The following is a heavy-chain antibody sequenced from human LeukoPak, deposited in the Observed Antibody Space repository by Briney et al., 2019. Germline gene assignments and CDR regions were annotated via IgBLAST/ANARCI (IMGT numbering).Heavy chain of an antibody. D-gene: IGHD6-13*01. Sequence: SETLSLTCSVSGGSINSYYWSWVRQPAGKGLEWIGYIYYTVTTNYNPSLESRVTMSVDTSKNQFSLKLSSVTAADTAVYYCARARGISAAVHYWGQGTLVTVSS. CDR3: ARARGISAAVHY. J-gene: IGHJ4*02. CDR1: GGSINSYY. CDR2: IYYTVTT. V-gene: IGHV4-59*01.